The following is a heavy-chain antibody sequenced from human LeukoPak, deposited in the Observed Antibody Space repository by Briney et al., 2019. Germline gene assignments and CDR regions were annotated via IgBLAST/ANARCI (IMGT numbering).Heavy chain of an antibody. J-gene: IGHJ4*02. CDR3: ARGVDWELPPFGY. V-gene: IGHV1-2*02. CDR1: GYTFTGYY. CDR2: INPNSGGT. D-gene: IGHD1-26*01. Sequence: ASVKVSCKASGYTFTGYYMHWVRQAPGQGLEWMGWINPNSGGTNYAQKFQGRVTMTRDTSISTAYMELSRLISDDTAVYYCARGVDWELPPFGYWGQGTLVTVSS.